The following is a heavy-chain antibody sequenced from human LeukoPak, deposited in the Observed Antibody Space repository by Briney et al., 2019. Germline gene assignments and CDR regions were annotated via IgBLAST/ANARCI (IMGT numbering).Heavy chain of an antibody. CDR1: GDSVSRSDSY. CDR2: IYYSGRT. D-gene: IGHD1-26*01. J-gene: IGHJ4*02. Sequence: PSETLSLTCSVSGDSVSRSDSYWDWIRQPPGKGLEWIGTIYYSGRTYYSPSLKSRVTMSVDTSNNQFSLNLRSVTAADTAVYYCARHRGSYYVPFDYWGQGTLVTVSS. CDR3: ARHRGSYYVPFDY. V-gene: IGHV4-39*01.